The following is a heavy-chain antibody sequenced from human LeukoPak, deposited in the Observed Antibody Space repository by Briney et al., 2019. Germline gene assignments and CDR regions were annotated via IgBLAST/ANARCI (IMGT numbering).Heavy chain of an antibody. V-gene: IGHV1-46*01. CDR1: GYTFTSYY. CDR3: ARARSSWRLDY. D-gene: IGHD6-13*01. J-gene: IGHJ4*02. Sequence: ASVRVSCKASGYTFTSYYIHWVRQAPGQGLEWMGKINPSGGSTSYAQKFQGRVNMTRDTSTSTVYMELSSLRSEDTAVYYCARARSSWRLDYWGQGTLVTVSS. CDR2: INPSGGST.